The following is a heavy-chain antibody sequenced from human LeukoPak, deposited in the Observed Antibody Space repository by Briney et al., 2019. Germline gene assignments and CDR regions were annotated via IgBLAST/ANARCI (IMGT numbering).Heavy chain of an antibody. CDR2: IFPSGGEI. V-gene: IGHV3-21*01. Sequence: PGGSLRLSCAASGFTFSTFAMIWVRQPPGKGLEWVSSIFPSGGEIHYADSVKGRFTISRDNAKNSLYLQMNSLRAEDTAVYYCARDTAGGGPFDYWGQGTLVTVSS. CDR3: ARDTAGGGPFDY. D-gene: IGHD6-19*01. J-gene: IGHJ4*02. CDR1: GFTFSTFA.